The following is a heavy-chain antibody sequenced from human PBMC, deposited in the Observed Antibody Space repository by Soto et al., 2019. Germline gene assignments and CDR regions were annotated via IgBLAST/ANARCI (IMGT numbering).Heavy chain of an antibody. D-gene: IGHD2-2*01. J-gene: IGHJ5*02. CDR3: ARDLLGCSSTSCYAYNWFDP. CDR2: IYYSGST. V-gene: IGHV4-31*03. Sequence: QVQLQESGPGLVKPSQTLSLTCTVSGGSISSGGYYWSWIRQHPGKGLEWIGYIYYSGSTYYNPSLKSRVTISVDTSKNQFSLKLSSVTAADTAVYYCARDLLGCSSTSCYAYNWFDPWGQGTLVTVSS. CDR1: GGSISSGGYY.